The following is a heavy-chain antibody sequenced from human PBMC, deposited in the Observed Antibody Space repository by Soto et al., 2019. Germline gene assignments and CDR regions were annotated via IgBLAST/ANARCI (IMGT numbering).Heavy chain of an antibody. Sequence: QVQLVQSGAEVKEPGASVKVSCKTSGYTFAIYTMHWVRQAPGQRLEWMGWINAGNGNTKYSQKFQGRVTITKDTSASTAYMELSSLKSEDTAVYYCAREYSGYGSFEYWGQGTLVTVSS. CDR3: AREYSGYGSFEY. V-gene: IGHV1-3*01. J-gene: IGHJ4*02. CDR1: GYTFAIYT. D-gene: IGHD5-12*01. CDR2: INAGNGNT.